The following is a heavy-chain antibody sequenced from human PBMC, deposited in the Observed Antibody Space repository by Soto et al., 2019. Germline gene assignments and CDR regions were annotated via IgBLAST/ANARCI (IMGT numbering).Heavy chain of an antibody. CDR3: ARDRGWSLFDY. D-gene: IGHD6-19*01. CDR1: GFTFSSYW. V-gene: IGHV3-74*01. Sequence: EVQLVESGGGLVQPGGSLRLSCAASGFTFSSYWMYWVRQAPGKGLVWVSRTNSEGSDTSYADSVKGRFTISRDNAKNTLYLQMNILRAEDTAVYYCARDRGWSLFDYWGQGTLVTVSS. J-gene: IGHJ4*02. CDR2: TNSEGSDT.